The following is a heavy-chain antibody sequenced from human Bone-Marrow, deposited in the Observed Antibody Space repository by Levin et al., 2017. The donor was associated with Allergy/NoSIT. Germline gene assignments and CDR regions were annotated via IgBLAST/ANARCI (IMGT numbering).Heavy chain of an antibody. V-gene: IGHV3-23*01. J-gene: IGHJ1*01. CDR2: ISGSGGST. D-gene: IGHD4-17*01. CDR3: AKGDYDYGDYVAGYFQH. CDR1: GFTFSSYA. Sequence: GESLKISCAASGFTFSSYAMSWVRQAPGKGLEWVSAISGSGGSTYYADSVKGRFTISRDNSKNTLYLQMNSLRAEDTAVYYCAKGDYDYGDYVAGYFQHWGQGTLVTVSS.